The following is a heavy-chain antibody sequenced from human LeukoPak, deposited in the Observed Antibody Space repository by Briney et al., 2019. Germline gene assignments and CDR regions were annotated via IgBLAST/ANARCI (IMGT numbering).Heavy chain of an antibody. CDR2: ISWNSGSI. CDR3: AKGVLAAAGTPFDY. V-gene: IGHV3-9*01. Sequence: GGSLRLSCAASGFTFDDYAMHWVRQAPGKGLEWVSGISWNSGSIGYADSVKGRFTISRDNAKNSLYLQMNSLRAEDTALYYCAKGVLAAAGTPFDYWGQGTLVTVSS. J-gene: IGHJ4*02. CDR1: GFTFDDYA. D-gene: IGHD6-13*01.